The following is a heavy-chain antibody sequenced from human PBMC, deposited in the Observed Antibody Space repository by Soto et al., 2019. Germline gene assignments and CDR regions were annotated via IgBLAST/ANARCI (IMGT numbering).Heavy chain of an antibody. CDR2: INHSGST. CDR1: GGSFSGYY. V-gene: IGHV4-34*01. J-gene: IGHJ6*02. Sequence: QVQLQQWGAGLLKPSETLSLTCAVYGGSFSGYYWSWIRQPPGKGLEWIGEINHSGSTNYNPSLKSRVTISVDTSKNQFSLKLSSVTAADTAVYYCARGRVSGIAARPNYYYYGMDVWGQGTTVTVSS. CDR3: ARGRVSGIAARPNYYYYGMDV. D-gene: IGHD6-6*01.